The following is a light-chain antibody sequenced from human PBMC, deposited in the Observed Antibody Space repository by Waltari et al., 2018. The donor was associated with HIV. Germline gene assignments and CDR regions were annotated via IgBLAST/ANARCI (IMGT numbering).Light chain of an antibody. CDR2: EVT. Sequence: QSALTQPPSASGPPGQSVNMSCPGATRDIHDYNFICWYQQYSGKAPKFIIFEVTKRPSGVPDRFAGSRSGNTASLIVCGLQAEDEAVYFCSSFAGSNKLFGGGTKLTGL. CDR3: SSFAGSNKL. V-gene: IGLV2-8*01. CDR1: TRDIHDYNF. J-gene: IGLJ2*01.